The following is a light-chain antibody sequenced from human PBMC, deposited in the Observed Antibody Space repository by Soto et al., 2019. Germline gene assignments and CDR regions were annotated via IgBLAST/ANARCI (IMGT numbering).Light chain of an antibody. Sequence: QSVLTQPASVSGSPEQSITISCTGTSSDVGAYDFVSWYQQHPDKAPKLMIYEVRNRPSGVSNRFSGSKSVNTATLTISGLQAEDEADYYCSSYTSISTYVFGTGTKVTVL. CDR1: SSDVGAYDF. V-gene: IGLV2-14*03. J-gene: IGLJ1*01. CDR2: EVR. CDR3: SSYTSISTYV.